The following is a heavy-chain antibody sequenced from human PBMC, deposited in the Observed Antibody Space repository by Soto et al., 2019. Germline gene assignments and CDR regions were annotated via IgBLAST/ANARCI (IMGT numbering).Heavy chain of an antibody. D-gene: IGHD6-19*01. Sequence: GGSLRLSCTASGFTFGDYAMSWFRQAPGKGLEWVGFIRSKAYGGTTEYAASVKGRFTISRDDSKSIAYLQMNSLKTEDTAVYYCTSWHFSGSGWTGFDYWGQGTLVTVSS. CDR3: TSWHFSGSGWTGFDY. V-gene: IGHV3-49*03. J-gene: IGHJ4*02. CDR2: IRSKAYGGTT. CDR1: GFTFGDYA.